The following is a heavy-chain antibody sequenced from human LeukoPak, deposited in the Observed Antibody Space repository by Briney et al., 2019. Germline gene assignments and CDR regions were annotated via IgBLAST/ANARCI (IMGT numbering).Heavy chain of an antibody. J-gene: IGHJ5*02. D-gene: IGHD6-19*01. CDR1: GFTISSYA. CDR3: AKDRSGYSSGWYFGNWFDP. CDR2: ISGSGGST. V-gene: IGHV3-23*01. Sequence: PGGSLRLSCAASGFTISSYAMSWVRQAPGKGLEWVSAISGSGGSTYYADSVKGRFTISRDNSKNTLYLQMNSLRAEDTAVYYCAKDRSGYSSGWYFGNWFDPWGQGTLVTVSS.